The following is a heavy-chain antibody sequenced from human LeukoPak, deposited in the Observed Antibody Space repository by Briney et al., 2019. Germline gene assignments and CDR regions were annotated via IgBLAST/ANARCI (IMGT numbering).Heavy chain of an antibody. CDR2: ISSSGSTI. J-gene: IGHJ3*01. V-gene: IGHV3-48*03. Sequence: GGSLRLSCAASGFTFSSYEMNWVRQAPGKGLEWVSYISSSGSTIYYADSVKGRFTISRDNGKKSLYLQMNGLRAEDTAVYYCARGRSITLLRGVAMSDGFDVWGQGAMVTVSS. D-gene: IGHD3-10*01. CDR1: GFTFSSYE. CDR3: ARGRSITLLRGVAMSDGFDV.